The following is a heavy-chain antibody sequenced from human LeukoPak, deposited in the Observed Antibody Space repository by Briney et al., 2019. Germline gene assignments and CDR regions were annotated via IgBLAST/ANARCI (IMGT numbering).Heavy chain of an antibody. CDR2: ISGSGGNT. J-gene: IGHJ4*02. Sequence: GGSLRLSCAASGFTFSSYAMSWVRQAPGKGLEWVSAISGSGGNTYYADSVKGRFTISRDNSKNTLYLQMNSLRAEDTAVYYCAKAIVVPAAIRYFDYWGQGTLVTVSS. CDR3: AKAIVVPAAIRYFDY. V-gene: IGHV3-23*01. D-gene: IGHD2-2*01. CDR1: GFTFSSYA.